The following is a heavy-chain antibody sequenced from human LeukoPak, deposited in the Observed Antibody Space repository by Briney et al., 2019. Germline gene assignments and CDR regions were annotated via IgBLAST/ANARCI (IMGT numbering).Heavy chain of an antibody. CDR2: IKPDGSEK. Sequence: GGSLRLSCAASGFTFSNSWMSWVRQAPGKGLEWVANIKPDGSEKYYVDSVKGRFTISRDNAKNSLYVQMNSLRAEDTAVYYCARDGYGFTDYWGQGTLVTVSS. CDR1: GFTFSNSW. V-gene: IGHV3-7*01. CDR3: ARDGYGFTDY. D-gene: IGHD5-12*01. J-gene: IGHJ4*02.